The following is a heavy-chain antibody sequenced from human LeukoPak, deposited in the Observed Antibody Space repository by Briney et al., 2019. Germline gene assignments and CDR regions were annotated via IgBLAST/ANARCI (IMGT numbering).Heavy chain of an antibody. CDR3: AAHCSGGSCYPNWFDP. Sequence: ASVKVSCKASGYTFTSYGISWLRQAPGQGLEWMGWISAYNGNTNYAQKLQGRVTMTTDTSTSTAYMELRSLRSDDTAVYYCAAHCSGGSCYPNWFDPWGQGTLVTVSS. V-gene: IGHV1-18*01. CDR2: ISAYNGNT. CDR1: GYTFTSYG. D-gene: IGHD2-15*01. J-gene: IGHJ5*02.